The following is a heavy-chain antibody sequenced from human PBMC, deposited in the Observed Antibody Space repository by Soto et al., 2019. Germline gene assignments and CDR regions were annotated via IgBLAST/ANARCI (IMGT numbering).Heavy chain of an antibody. J-gene: IGHJ6*02. Sequence: SETLSLTCTVSGGSISSNSHYWGWIRQPPGKGLEWIGSIYYSGSTYYNPSLKSRVTISVDTSKNQFSLKLSSVTAADTAVFYCASHSYYCAGGWLQLSFWDVWGQGTTVTVSS. V-gene: IGHV4-39*01. CDR2: IYYSGST. D-gene: IGHD5-12*01. CDR3: ASHSYYCAGGWLQLSFWDV. CDR1: GGSISSNSHY.